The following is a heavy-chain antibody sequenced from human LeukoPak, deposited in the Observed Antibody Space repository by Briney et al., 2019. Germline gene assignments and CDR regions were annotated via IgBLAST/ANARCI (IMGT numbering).Heavy chain of an antibody. V-gene: IGHV5-51*01. CDR3: AQARHGLYYFAF. D-gene: IGHD3-10*01. CDR1: DYGFGTFW. J-gene: IGHJ4*02. Sequence: GESLKISCKGVDYGFGTFWIGWVRRMPGEGVEWMGLIHLSDCSTTYSPSLQGQVTISADKSMSTAYLHWSSLNASDTALYFCAQARHGLYYFAFWGQGTLVTVSS. CDR2: IHLSDCST.